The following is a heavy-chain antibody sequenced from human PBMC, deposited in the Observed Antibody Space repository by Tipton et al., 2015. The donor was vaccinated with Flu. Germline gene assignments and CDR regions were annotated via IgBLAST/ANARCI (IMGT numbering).Heavy chain of an antibody. CDR3: ARTRGNTSPDLDP. J-gene: IGHJ5*02. CDR1: GYTFTAYF. V-gene: IGHV1-2*02. D-gene: IGHD2-2*01. CDR2: VNCNSGAT. Sequence: QLVQSGAEVKKPGASVKVSCRASGYTFTAYFIHWLRQAPGQGLEWMGWVNCNSGATNYAQKFQGRVTMARDTSISTAYMELSSLGYDDTAVYYCARTRGNTSPDLDPWGQGTLVTVSS.